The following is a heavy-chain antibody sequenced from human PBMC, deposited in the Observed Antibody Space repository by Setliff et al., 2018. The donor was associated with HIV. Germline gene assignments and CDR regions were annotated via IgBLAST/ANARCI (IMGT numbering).Heavy chain of an antibody. D-gene: IGHD2-21*02. J-gene: IGHJ4*02. CDR1: GGSMSTYY. CDR3: ARGGFYCGTDCYWSSFDY. Sequence: SETLSLTCTASGGSMSTYYWSWIRQPPGKGREWIGYIYTSGCTNYNPPLRSRVTISVDTSKNHFSLRLSAVTAADTAVYYCARGGFYCGTDCYWSSFDYWGQGILVTVSS. CDR2: IYTSGCT. V-gene: IGHV4-4*08.